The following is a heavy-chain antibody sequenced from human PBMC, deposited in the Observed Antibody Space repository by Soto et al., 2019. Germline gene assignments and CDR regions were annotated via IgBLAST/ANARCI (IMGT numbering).Heavy chain of an antibody. CDR2: VSPIFGTT. J-gene: IGHJ2*01. CDR3: AGGGSSGGWYFDL. Sequence: QVQLVQSGAEVKKPGSSVKVSSKASGGSFSSPTISWVRQAPGQGLEWMGGVSPIFGTTNYAQKFQGRVTITADASSGTAYMELSSLKSEDTAVYYCAGGGSSGGWYFDLWGRGTLVTVSS. D-gene: IGHD1-26*01. CDR1: GGSFSSPT. V-gene: IGHV1-69*01.